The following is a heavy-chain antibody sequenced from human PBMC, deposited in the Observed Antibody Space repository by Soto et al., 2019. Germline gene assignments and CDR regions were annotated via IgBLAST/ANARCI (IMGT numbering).Heavy chain of an antibody. CDR1: GFTFDDYA. V-gene: IGHV3-9*01. Sequence: SLGLSGAASGFTFDDYAMHGVRQAPGKGLEWVSGISWNSGSIGYADSVKGRFTISRDNAKNSLYLQMNSLRAEDTALYYCAKARANSGNYDFWSGYRRIYYYYGMDVWGQGTTVTVSS. CDR3: AKARANSGNYDFWSGYRRIYYYYGMDV. CDR2: ISWNSGSI. J-gene: IGHJ6*02. D-gene: IGHD3-3*01.